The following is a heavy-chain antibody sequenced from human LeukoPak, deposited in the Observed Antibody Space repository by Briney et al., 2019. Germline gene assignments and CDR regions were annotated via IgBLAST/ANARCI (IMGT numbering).Heavy chain of an antibody. CDR1: GFTFSRYW. CDR3: ARDRGVYGDYGVDYFDY. D-gene: IGHD4-17*01. CDR2: IKQDGSEK. V-gene: IGHV3-7*01. Sequence: GGSLRLSCAASGFTFSRYWMSWVRQAPGKGLEWVANIKQDGSEKYYVDSVKGRFTISRDNAKNSLYLQMNSLRAEDTAVYYCARDRGVYGDYGVDYFDYWGQGTLVTVSS. J-gene: IGHJ4*02.